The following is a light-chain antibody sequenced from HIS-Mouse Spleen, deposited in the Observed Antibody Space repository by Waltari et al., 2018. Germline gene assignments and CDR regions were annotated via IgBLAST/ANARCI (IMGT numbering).Light chain of an antibody. Sequence: DIVMTQSPDSLAVSLGGRAPTNCKSSQSVLYSSNNKNYLAWYQQKPGQPPKLLIYWASTRESGVPDRFSGSGSGTDFTLTISSLQAEDVAVYYCQQYYSTPYTFGQGTKLEIK. V-gene: IGKV4-1*01. CDR1: QSVLYSSNNKNY. CDR2: WAS. CDR3: QQYYSTPYT. J-gene: IGKJ2*01.